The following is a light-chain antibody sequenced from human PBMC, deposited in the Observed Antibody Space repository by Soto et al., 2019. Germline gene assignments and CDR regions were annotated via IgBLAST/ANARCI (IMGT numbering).Light chain of an antibody. CDR1: QDISNY. V-gene: IGKV1-33*01. CDR3: QQYDNLPLT. CDR2: DAS. Sequence: DIQMPQSPSSLSASVGDRVTITCQASQDISNYLNRYQQKPGQAPKLLIYDASNLETGGPSRFSGSGSGTDFTFTISSLQPEDIATYYCQQYDNLPLTFGQGTRLEIK. J-gene: IGKJ5*01.